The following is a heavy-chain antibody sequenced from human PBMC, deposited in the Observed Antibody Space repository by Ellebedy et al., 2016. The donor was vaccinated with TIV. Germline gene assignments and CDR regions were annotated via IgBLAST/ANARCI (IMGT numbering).Heavy chain of an antibody. V-gene: IGHV1-69*13. CDR2: IILIFGTA. Sequence: SVKVSCXASGGTFSSYAISWVRQAPGQGLEWMGGIILIFGTANYAQKFQGRVTITADESTSTAYMELSSLRSEDTAVYYCARGSSGYSPYSPRDWGQGTLVTVSS. J-gene: IGHJ4*02. D-gene: IGHD5-18*01. CDR3: ARGSSGYSPYSPRD. CDR1: GGTFSSYA.